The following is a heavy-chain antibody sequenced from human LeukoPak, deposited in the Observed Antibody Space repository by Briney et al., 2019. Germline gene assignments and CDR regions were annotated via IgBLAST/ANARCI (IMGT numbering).Heavy chain of an antibody. V-gene: IGHV3-23*01. CDR2: IKGSGGST. D-gene: IGHD2-15*01. CDR1: GFTFSSYA. Sequence: GGSLRLSCAASGFTFSSYAMSWVRQAPGKGLEWVAAIKGSGGSTLYADSVKGRFTISRDNSKNSLYLQMNSLRAEDTAVYYCAKDPPIGPTACRGRSFAYWGPGTLVTVSS. CDR3: AKDPPIGPTACRGRSFAY. J-gene: IGHJ4*02.